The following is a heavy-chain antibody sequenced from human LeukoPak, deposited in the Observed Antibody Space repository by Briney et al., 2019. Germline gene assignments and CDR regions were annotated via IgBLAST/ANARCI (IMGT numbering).Heavy chain of an antibody. V-gene: IGHV4-39*01. CDR2: IYYSGST. CDR3: ARHGGVGATPDY. D-gene: IGHD1-26*01. CDR1: GVSISSSSYY. Sequence: PSETLSLTCTVSGVSISSSSYYWGWIRQPPGKGLEWIGSIYYSGSTYYNPSLKSRVTISVDTSKNQFSLKLSSVTAADTAVYYCARHGGVGATPDYWGQGTLVTVSS. J-gene: IGHJ4*02.